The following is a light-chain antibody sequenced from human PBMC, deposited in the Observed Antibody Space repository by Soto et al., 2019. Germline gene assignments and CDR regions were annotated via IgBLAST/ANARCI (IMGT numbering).Light chain of an antibody. J-gene: IGKJ1*01. CDR2: GAS. V-gene: IGKV3-15*01. CDR1: QSVSSN. Sequence: DIVMTQSPATLSVSPGERATLSCRASQSVSSNVAWYQQIPGQTPRLLIYGASTRATGIPARFSGSGSGTDFTLTISSLQPEDFATYYCQQSYSSPQTFGQGTKVDIK. CDR3: QQSYSSPQT.